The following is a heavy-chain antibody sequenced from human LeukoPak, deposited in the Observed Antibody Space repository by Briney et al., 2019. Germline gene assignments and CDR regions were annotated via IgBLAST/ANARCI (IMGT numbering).Heavy chain of an antibody. CDR1: GFTFNSYD. J-gene: IGHJ4*02. V-gene: IGHV3-30*07. CDR2: ISYDGNNK. CDR3: AKDPGYGSGRTSAFDY. Sequence: GGSLRLSCAASGFTFNSYDMHWVRQAPGKGLGWVSIISYDGNNKYYTDSVKGRFTISRDNSKNTLYLQMNSLRAEDTAVYYCAKDPGYGSGRTSAFDYWGQGTLVTVSS. D-gene: IGHD3-10*01.